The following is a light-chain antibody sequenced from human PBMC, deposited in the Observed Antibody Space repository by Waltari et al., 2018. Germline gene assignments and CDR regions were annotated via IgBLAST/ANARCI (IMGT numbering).Light chain of an antibody. V-gene: IGKV3-15*01. J-gene: IGKJ1*01. CDR1: QSVGSD. CDR3: QQYNNWPGT. CDR2: GAS. Sequence: EIVMTQSPATLSVSPGERATLSCRASQSVGSDLAWCHQKPGQAPRLLIYGASTRATGIPARFTGSGSGTEFSLTISSMQSEDFAVYYCQQYNNWPGTFGQGTKVEIK.